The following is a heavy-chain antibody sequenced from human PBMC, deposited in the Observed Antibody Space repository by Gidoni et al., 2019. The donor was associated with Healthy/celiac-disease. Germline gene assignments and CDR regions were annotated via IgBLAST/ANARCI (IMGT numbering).Heavy chain of an antibody. D-gene: IGHD2-2*01. Sequence: EVQLVQSGAEVKKPGESLKISCKGSGYSFTSYWIGWVRQMPGKGREWMGIIYPGDSDTRYSPSFQGQVTISADKSISTAYLQWSSLKASDTAMYYCARRQYQLLNSHYYYYMDVWGKGTTVTVSS. CDR1: GYSFTSYW. CDR2: IYPGDSDT. V-gene: IGHV5-51*03. J-gene: IGHJ6*03. CDR3: ARRQYQLLNSHYYYYMDV.